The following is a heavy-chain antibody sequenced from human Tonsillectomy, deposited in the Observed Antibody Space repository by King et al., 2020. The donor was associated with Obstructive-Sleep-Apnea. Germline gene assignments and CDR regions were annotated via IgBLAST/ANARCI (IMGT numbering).Heavy chain of an antibody. Sequence: VQLQQWGAGLLKPSETLSLTCAVYGGSFIDYYWSWIRQPPGKGLEWIGEINHSGSTNSDPSLKSRVTISVNMSKNEFYLKFTSVTAADTAVYSCERGCGAADVNWFDPWGQGALVTVSS. CDR3: ERGCGAADVNWFDP. CDR1: GGSFIDYY. CDR2: INHSGST. V-gene: IGHV4-34*01. J-gene: IGHJ5*02. D-gene: IGHD6-13*01.